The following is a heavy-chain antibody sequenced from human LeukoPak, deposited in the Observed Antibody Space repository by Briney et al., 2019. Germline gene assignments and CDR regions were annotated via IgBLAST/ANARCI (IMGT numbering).Heavy chain of an antibody. CDR1: GFSFSGHW. CDR3: ARGPNSNWSGLDF. D-gene: IGHD6-6*01. V-gene: IGHV3-74*01. CDR2: ISPTGSTT. Sequence: GGSLRLSCTASGFSFSGHWMHWARQLPGKGLVWVSRISPTGSTTSYADSVKGRFTISRDNAKNTLYLQVNNLRAEDTAVYYCARGPNSNWSGLDFWGQGTLLTVSS. J-gene: IGHJ4*02.